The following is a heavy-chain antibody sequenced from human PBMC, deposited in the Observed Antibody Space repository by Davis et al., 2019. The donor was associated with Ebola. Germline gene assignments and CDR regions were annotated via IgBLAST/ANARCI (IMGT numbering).Heavy chain of an antibody. CDR1: AGTFSSYA. J-gene: IGHJ4*02. CDR2: IIPIFGTA. CDR3: ARGRVAMATNYFDY. V-gene: IGHV1-69*13. D-gene: IGHD5-24*01. Sequence: SAKVSCKASAGTFSSYAISWVRQPPGQGLEWMGGIIPIFGTANYAQKFQGRVTSTADESTSTAYMELSSLRSEDTAVYYCARGRVAMATNYFDYWGQGTLVTVSS.